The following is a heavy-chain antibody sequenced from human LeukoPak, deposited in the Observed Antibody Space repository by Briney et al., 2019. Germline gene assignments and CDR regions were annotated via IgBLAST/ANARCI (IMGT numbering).Heavy chain of an antibody. D-gene: IGHD5-18*01. J-gene: IGHJ4*02. CDR1: GFTFSSYG. Sequence: PGGSLRLSCAASGFTFSSYGMHWVRQAPGKGLEWVAVISYDGSNKYYADSVKGRFTISRDNSKNTLYLQMNSLRAEDTAVYYSACGYSYGVDYWGQGTLVTVSS. CDR2: ISYDGSNK. CDR3: ACGYSYGVDY. V-gene: IGHV3-30*03.